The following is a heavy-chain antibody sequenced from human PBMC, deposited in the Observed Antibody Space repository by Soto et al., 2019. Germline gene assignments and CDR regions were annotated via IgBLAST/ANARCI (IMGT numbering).Heavy chain of an antibody. V-gene: IGHV4-61*01. CDR1: GGSVSSGSYY. CDR3: ARGLVTTGRVHFDD. D-gene: IGHD4-17*01. J-gene: IGHJ4*02. Sequence: QVQLQESGPGLVKPSETLSLTCTVSGGSVSSGSYYWSWIRQPPGKGLEWIGYIYYSGSTNYNPSLKSRVTVSVDTSKNLFSLKLSSVTAADTAVYYCARGLVTTGRVHFDDWGEGTLVTVSS. CDR2: IYYSGST.